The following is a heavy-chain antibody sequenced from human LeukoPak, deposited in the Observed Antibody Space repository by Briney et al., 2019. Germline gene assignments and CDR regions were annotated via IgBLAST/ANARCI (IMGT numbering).Heavy chain of an antibody. Sequence: PSQTLSLTCAVSGGSISSGGYPWSWIRQPPGKGLEWIGYIYHSGSTYYNPSLKSRVTISVDRSKNQFSLKLSSVTAADTAVYYCASTYCSGGSCFDYWGQGTLVTVSS. CDR2: IYHSGST. CDR1: GGSISSGGYP. J-gene: IGHJ4*02. CDR3: ASTYCSGGSCFDY. V-gene: IGHV4-30-2*01. D-gene: IGHD2-15*01.